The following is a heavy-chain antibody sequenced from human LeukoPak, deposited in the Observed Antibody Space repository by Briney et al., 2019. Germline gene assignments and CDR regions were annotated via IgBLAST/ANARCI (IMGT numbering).Heavy chain of an antibody. J-gene: IGHJ4*02. Sequence: GGSLRLSCAASGFTFSSYSMNWVRQAPGKGLEWVSSISSRSSYIYYADSVKGRFTISRDNAKNSLYLQMNSLRAEDTAVYYCAREPEGLLAFDYWGQGTLVTVSS. CDR1: GFTFSSYS. V-gene: IGHV3-21*01. CDR3: AREPEGLLAFDY. D-gene: IGHD2-15*01. CDR2: ISSRSSYI.